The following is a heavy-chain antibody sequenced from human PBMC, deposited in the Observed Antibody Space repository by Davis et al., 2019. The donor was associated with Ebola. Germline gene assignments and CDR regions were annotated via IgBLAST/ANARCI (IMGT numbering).Heavy chain of an antibody. D-gene: IGHD2-8*01. Sequence: PGGSLRLSCVASGFTFSSYGLHWVRQAPGKGLEWVTLISHDGSNEHYAESLRGRFTVSRDDAKNSLFLQTDSLRAEDTAIYYCVRDPNALDYWGQGTLVTVSP. V-gene: IGHV3-30*04. CDR1: GFTFSSYG. CDR2: ISHDGSNE. J-gene: IGHJ4*02. CDR3: VRDPNALDY.